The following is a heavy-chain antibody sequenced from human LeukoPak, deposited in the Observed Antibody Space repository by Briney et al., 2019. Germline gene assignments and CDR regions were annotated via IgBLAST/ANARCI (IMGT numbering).Heavy chain of an antibody. V-gene: IGHV3-53*01. J-gene: IGHJ4*02. D-gene: IGHD4/OR15-4a*01. CDR2: IYSDNT. CDR1: GFTFSSYE. Sequence: PGGSLRLSCAASGFTFSSYEMNWVRQAPGKGLEWVSFIYSDNTHYSDSVKGRFTISRDNSKNTLYLQMNSLRAEDTAVYYCARRAGAYSHLYDYWGQGTLVTVSS. CDR3: ARRAGAYSHLYDY.